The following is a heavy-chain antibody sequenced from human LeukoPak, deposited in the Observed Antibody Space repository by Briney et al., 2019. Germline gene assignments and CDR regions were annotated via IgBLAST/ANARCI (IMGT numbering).Heavy chain of an antibody. D-gene: IGHD6-19*01. CDR1: GFTFSSYS. CDR2: ISSSSSYI. CDR3: AREDSSGWAGVYYFDY. Sequence: GGCLRLSCAASGFTFSSYSMNWVRQAPGKELEWVSSISSSSSYIYYADSVKGRFTISRDNAKNSLYLQMNSLRAEDTAVYYCAREDSSGWAGVYYFDYWGQGTLVTVSS. V-gene: IGHV3-21*01. J-gene: IGHJ4*02.